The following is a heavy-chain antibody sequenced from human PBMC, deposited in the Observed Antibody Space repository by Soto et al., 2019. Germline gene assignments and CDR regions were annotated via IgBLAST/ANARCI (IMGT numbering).Heavy chain of an antibody. V-gene: IGHV4-34*01. CDR2: INHSGST. D-gene: IGHD2-2*03. CDR3: ARLNGYCISTNCHGYYGMDV. CDR1: GGSFSGYY. Sequence: TSETLSLTCAVYGGSFSGYYWSWIRQPPGKGLEWIGEINHSGSTNYNPSLKSRVTISVDTSKNEFSLRLGSVTAADTAVYYCARLNGYCISTNCHGYYGMDVWGQGTTVTVSS. J-gene: IGHJ6*02.